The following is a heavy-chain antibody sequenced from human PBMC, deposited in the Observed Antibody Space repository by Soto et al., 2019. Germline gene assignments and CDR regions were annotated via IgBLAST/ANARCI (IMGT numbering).Heavy chain of an antibody. CDR2: ISYDGSNK. Sequence: PGGSLRLCCAASGFTFSSYGMHWVRQAPGKGLEWVAVISYDGSNKYYADSVKGRFTISRDNSKNTLYLQMNSLRAEDTAVYYCAKDRVPGGMEAYYYGMDVWGQGTTVTVSS. CDR1: GFTFSSYG. CDR3: AKDRVPGGMEAYYYGMDV. D-gene: IGHD3-10*01. V-gene: IGHV3-30*18. J-gene: IGHJ6*02.